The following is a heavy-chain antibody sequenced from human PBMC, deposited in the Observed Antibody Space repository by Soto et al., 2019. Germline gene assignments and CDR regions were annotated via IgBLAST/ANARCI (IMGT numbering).Heavy chain of an antibody. J-gene: IGHJ6*02. CDR1: GGSISGYY. D-gene: IGHD2-21*02. CDR3: ARDLWGYCGTDCYPLDV. V-gene: IGHV4-59*01. Sequence: SETLSLTCTVSGGSISGYYWSWIRQPPGKGLEWIGYMYNTGSTVYNPPFKSRVTISVDTSKNQFSLKLNSVTAADTAVYHCARDLWGYCGTDCYPLDVWGQGTTVTVSS. CDR2: MYNTGST.